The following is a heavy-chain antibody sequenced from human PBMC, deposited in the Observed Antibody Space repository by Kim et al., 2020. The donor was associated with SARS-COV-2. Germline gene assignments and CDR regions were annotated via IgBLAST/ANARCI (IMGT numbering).Heavy chain of an antibody. V-gene: IGHV3-30*18. Sequence: GGSLRLSCAASGFTFSSYGMHWVRQAPGKGLEWVAVISYDGSNKYYADSVKCRFTISRDNSKNTLYLQMNSLIAEDTAVFYCAKEGDVDTAMAYYYYYGMGVWGQGTTVTVSS. J-gene: IGHJ6*02. CDR1: GFTFSSYG. D-gene: IGHD5-18*01. CDR3: AKEGDVDTAMAYYYYYGMGV. CDR2: ISYDGSNK.